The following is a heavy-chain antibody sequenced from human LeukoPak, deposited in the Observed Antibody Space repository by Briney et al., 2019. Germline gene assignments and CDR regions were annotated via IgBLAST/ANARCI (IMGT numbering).Heavy chain of an antibody. J-gene: IGHJ4*02. V-gene: IGHV3-30-3*01. Sequence: GGSLRLSCAASGFTFSSYAMHWVRQAPGKGLEWVAVISYDGSNKYYADSVKGRFTISRDNSKNTLYLQMNSLRAEDTAVYYCARGRGYITMVRGVIGYFDYWGQGTLVTVSS. D-gene: IGHD3-10*01. CDR3: ARGRGYITMVRGVIGYFDY. CDR1: GFTFSSYA. CDR2: ISYDGSNK.